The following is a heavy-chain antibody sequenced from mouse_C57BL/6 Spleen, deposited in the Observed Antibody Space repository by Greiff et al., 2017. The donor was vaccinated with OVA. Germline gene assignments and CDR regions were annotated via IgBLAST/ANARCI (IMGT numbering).Heavy chain of an antibody. J-gene: IGHJ2*01. D-gene: IGHD2-4*01. V-gene: IGHV1-50*01. CDR1: GYTFTSYW. CDR3: ARRGDYDVGFDY. Sequence: VQLQQPGAELVKPGASVKLSCKASGYTFTSYWMQWVKQRPGQGLEWIGEIDPSDGYTNYNQKFKGKATLTVDTSSSTAYMQLSSLTSEDSAVYDCARRGDYDVGFDYWGQGTTLTVSS. CDR2: IDPSDGYT.